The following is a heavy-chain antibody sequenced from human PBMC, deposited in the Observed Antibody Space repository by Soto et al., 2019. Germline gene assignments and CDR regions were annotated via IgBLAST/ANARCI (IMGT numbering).Heavy chain of an antibody. CDR3: ARITHYDILTGYYGYFDY. CDR2: IFSNDEK. Sequence: QVTLKESGPVLVKPTETLTLTCTVSGFSLSNARMGVSWIRQPPGKALEWLAHIFSNDEKSYSTSLKSRLTISTDTSKSQVVLTMTNMDPVDTATYYCARITHYDILTGYYGYFDYWGQGTLVTVSS. J-gene: IGHJ4*02. V-gene: IGHV2-26*01. CDR1: GFSLSNARMG. D-gene: IGHD3-9*01.